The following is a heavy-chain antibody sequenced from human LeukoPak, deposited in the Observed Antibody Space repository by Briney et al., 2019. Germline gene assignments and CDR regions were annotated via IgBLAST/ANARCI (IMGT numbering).Heavy chain of an antibody. D-gene: IGHD3-3*01. Sequence: PSETLSLTCSVSGGSISGDYWSWIRQPPGKGLEWIGYVYYSGGTKYNPSLKSRVTISVDTSKNQFSLRLSSVTAADTAVYYCARVDLHGHSDYWGQGSLVTVSS. V-gene: IGHV4-59*01. CDR3: ARVDLHGHSDY. CDR1: GGSISGDY. CDR2: VYYSGGT. J-gene: IGHJ4*02.